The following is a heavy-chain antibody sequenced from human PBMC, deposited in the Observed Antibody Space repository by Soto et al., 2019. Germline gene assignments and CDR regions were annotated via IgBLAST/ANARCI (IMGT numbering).Heavy chain of an antibody. CDR2: IYYSGST. V-gene: IGHV4-59*01. J-gene: IGHJ4*02. Sequence: QVQLQESGPGLVKPSETLSLTCTVSGGSISSYYWSWIRQPPGKGLEWIGYIYYSGSTNYNPSLKSRVTLAVDTSKNQFSLKLSSVTAADTAVYYCAGVSPVAGSQRGFDYWGQGTLVTVSS. CDR1: GGSISSYY. CDR3: AGVSPVAGSQRGFDY. D-gene: IGHD6-19*01.